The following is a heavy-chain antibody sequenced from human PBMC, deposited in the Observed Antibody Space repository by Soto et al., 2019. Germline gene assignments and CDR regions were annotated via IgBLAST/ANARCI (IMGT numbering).Heavy chain of an antibody. CDR3: ARYVAPSPTVIRAFDY. Sequence: GGSLRLSCVASGFTLTNYAMTWVRQAPGKGLEWVSVISGSGGSIYYADSVKGRFTISRDTSRNTLYLQMNGLRAEDAALYYCARYVAPSPTVIRAFDYWGQGKMVTV. J-gene: IGHJ4*02. V-gene: IGHV3-23*01. CDR2: ISGSGGSI. CDR1: GFTLTNYA. D-gene: IGHD1-1*01.